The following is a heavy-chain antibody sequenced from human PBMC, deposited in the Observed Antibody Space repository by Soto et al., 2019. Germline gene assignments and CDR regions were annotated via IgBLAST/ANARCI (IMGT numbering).Heavy chain of an antibody. Sequence: QLQLQESASGLVRPSQTLSLTCAVSGGSVNSGGFSWNWIRQPPGKGLEWIGYVYPSGSTYYNPHLRSRVSISLDRSKNQFSLPLNSVTAADTAVYYCARDWGYCSSSSRREPAFDVWGQGTVATVSS. V-gene: IGHV4-30-2*01. D-gene: IGHD2-15*01. J-gene: IGHJ3*01. CDR3: ARDWGYCSSSSRREPAFDV. CDR1: GGSVNSGGFS. CDR2: VYPSGST.